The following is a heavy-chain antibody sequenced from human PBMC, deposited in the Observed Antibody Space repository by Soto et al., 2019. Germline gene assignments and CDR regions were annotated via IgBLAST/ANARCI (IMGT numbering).Heavy chain of an antibody. Sequence: GGSLRLSCAASGFTFSSYSMNWVRQAPGKGLEWVSSISSSSSYIYYADSVKGRFTISRDNAKNSLYLQMNSLRAEDTAVYYCARGDNVLRFLEWLFDAFDILGQGTMVTVSS. CDR3: ARGDNVLRFLEWLFDAFDI. J-gene: IGHJ3*02. CDR2: ISSSSSYI. CDR1: GFTFSSYS. D-gene: IGHD3-3*01. V-gene: IGHV3-21*01.